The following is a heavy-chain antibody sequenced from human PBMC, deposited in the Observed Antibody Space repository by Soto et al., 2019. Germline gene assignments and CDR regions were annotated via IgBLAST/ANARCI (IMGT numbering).Heavy chain of an antibody. J-gene: IGHJ4*02. V-gene: IGHV3-33*06. Sequence: QVQLVESGGGVVQPGRSPRLSCAASGFTFSNYGMHWVRQGPGKGLEWVAAIWFDGSTTYYRDSVKGRFTISRDNSKNTLDLQMNSLRVDDTAVYYCAKDVDFSTGDPSRTFDSWGQGTLVTVSS. CDR3: AKDVDFSTGDPSRTFDS. D-gene: IGHD3-3*01. CDR1: GFTFSNYG. CDR2: IWFDGSTT.